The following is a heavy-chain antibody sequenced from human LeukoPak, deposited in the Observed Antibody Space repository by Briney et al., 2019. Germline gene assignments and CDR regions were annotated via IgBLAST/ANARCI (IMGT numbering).Heavy chain of an antibody. CDR1: GFTFSTYA. D-gene: IGHD4-17*01. V-gene: IGHV3-30*04. CDR2: ILSDGGSK. Sequence: GGSLRLSCAASGFTFSTYAMHWVRQAPGKGLEWVAIILSDGGSKDYADSVKGRFTISRDNSKNTLYLQMNSLRAEDTAVYYCAKDLLTVTFDYWGQGTLVTVSS. CDR3: AKDLLTVTFDY. J-gene: IGHJ4*02.